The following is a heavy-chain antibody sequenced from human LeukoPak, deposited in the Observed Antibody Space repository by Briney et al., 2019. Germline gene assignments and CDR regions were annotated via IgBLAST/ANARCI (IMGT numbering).Heavy chain of an antibody. D-gene: IGHD5-12*01. CDR3: ARARYSGYDLGDRAFDI. J-gene: IGHJ3*02. CDR1: GGSISSYY. Sequence: SETLSLTCTVSGGSISSYYWSWIRQPPGKGLEWIGYIYYSGSTNYNPSLKSRVTISVDTSKNQFSLKLSSVTAADTAVYYCARARYSGYDLGDRAFDIWGQGTMVIVSS. CDR2: IYYSGST. V-gene: IGHV4-59*01.